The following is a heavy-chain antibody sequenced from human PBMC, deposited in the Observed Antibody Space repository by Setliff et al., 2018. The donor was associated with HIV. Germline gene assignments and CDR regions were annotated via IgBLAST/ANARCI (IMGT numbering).Heavy chain of an antibody. V-gene: IGHV3-23*01. Sequence: LRLSCAASELTFSNYAMTWVRQAPGKGLEWVSSLSGSGGSTYYADSVKGRFTISRDNSKNTLYLQMNSLRAEDTAVYYCAGGSGSYYLPENWFDPWGQGTLVTVSS. CDR3: AGGSGSYYLPENWFDP. CDR1: ELTFSNYA. J-gene: IGHJ5*02. CDR2: LSGSGGST. D-gene: IGHD3-10*01.